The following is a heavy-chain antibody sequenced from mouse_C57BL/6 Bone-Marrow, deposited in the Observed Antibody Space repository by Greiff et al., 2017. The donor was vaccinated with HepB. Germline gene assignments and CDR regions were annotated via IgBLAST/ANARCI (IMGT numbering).Heavy chain of an antibody. D-gene: IGHD1-1*01. J-gene: IGHJ2*01. Sequence: QVQLQHSGAELVRPGTSVKVSCKASGYAFTNYLIEWVKQRPGQGLEWIGVINPGSGGTNYNEKFKGKATLTADKSSSTAYMQLSSLTSEDSAVYFCARDYYGSRDFDYWGQGTTLTVSS. CDR2: INPGSGGT. V-gene: IGHV1-54*01. CDR1: GYAFTNYL. CDR3: ARDYYGSRDFDY.